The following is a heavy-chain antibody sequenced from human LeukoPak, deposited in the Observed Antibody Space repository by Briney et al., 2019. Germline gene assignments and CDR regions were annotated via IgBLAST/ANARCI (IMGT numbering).Heavy chain of an antibody. CDR1: GFTFSSYE. D-gene: IGHD6-19*01. Sequence: PGGSLRLSCAASGFTFSSYEMNWVRQAPGKGLEWVAFIRYDGSNKYYADSVKGRFTISRDNSKNTLYLQMNSLRAEDTAVYYCAKDAVAGVDYWGQGTLVTVSS. J-gene: IGHJ4*02. V-gene: IGHV3-30*02. CDR2: IRYDGSNK. CDR3: AKDAVAGVDY.